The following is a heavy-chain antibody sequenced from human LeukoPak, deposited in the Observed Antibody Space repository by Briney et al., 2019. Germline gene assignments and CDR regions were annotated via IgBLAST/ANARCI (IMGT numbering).Heavy chain of an antibody. CDR2: ISWNSGSI. V-gene: IGHV3-9*03. CDR3: AKAGIAAAYYFDY. Sequence: GGSLRLSCAASGFTFRNYAVVWVRQAPGKGLEWVSGISWNSGSIGYADSVKGRFTISRDNAKNSLYLQMNSLRAEDMALYYCAKAGIAAAYYFDYWGQGTLVTVSS. D-gene: IGHD6-13*01. CDR1: GFTFRNYA. J-gene: IGHJ4*02.